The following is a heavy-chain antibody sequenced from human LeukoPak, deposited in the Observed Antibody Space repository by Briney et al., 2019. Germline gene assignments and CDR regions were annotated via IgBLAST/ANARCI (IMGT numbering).Heavy chain of an antibody. CDR2: IYYGGTT. J-gene: IGHJ3*02. CDR3: ARLGSYSSRGAFDI. V-gene: IGHV4-39*07. D-gene: IGHD1-26*01. CDR1: GGSISSSSFY. Sequence: SKTLSLTCTVSGGSISSSSFYWGWIRQPPGKGLEWIGTIYYGGTTYYNPSLKSRVTISVDTSKNQFSLKLSSVTAADTAVYYCARLGSYSSRGAFDIWGQGTMVTVSS.